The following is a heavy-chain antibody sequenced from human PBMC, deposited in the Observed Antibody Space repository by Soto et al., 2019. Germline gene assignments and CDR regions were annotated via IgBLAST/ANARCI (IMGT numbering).Heavy chain of an antibody. D-gene: IGHD3-10*01. CDR2: IYPGDSDT. J-gene: IGHJ4*02. V-gene: IGHV5-51*01. Sequence: GESLKISCKGSGYSFTSYWIGWVRQMPGKGLEWMGIIYPGDSDTRYSPSFQGQVTISADKSISTAYLQWSSLKASDTAMYYCARRRVERDYGSGSYLYYFDYWGQGTLVTVSS. CDR3: ARRRVERDYGSGSYLYYFDY. CDR1: GYSFTSYW.